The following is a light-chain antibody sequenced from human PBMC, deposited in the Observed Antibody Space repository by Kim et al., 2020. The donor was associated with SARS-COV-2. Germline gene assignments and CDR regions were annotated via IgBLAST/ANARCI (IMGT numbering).Light chain of an antibody. CDR1: VLAKKY. V-gene: IGLV3-27*01. J-gene: IGLJ3*02. Sequence: SYELTQPSSVSVSPGQTARITCSGGVLAKKYARWFQQKPGQAPVLVIYKDTERPSGIPERFSGSSSGTTVTLTISGAQVDDVADYYCYSGADNNRVFGGGTQLTVL. CDR3: YSGADNNRV. CDR2: KDT.